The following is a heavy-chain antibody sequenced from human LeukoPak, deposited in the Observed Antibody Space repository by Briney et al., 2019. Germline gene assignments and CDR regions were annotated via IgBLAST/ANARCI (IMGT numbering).Heavy chain of an antibody. CDR1: GGSISSNSYY. V-gene: IGHV4-39*01. J-gene: IGHJ4*02. CDR3: ASRNPVGYYGSGSYLIDY. CDR2: IYYSGST. D-gene: IGHD3-10*01. Sequence: SETLSLTCAVSGGSISSNSYYWGWIRQPPGKGLEWIGSIYYSGSTYYNPSLKSRVTISVDTSKNQFSLKLSSVTAADTAVYYCASRNPVGYYGSGSYLIDYWGQGTLVTVSS.